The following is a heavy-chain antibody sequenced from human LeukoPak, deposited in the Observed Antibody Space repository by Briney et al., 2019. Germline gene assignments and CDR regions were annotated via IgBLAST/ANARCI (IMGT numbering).Heavy chain of an antibody. CDR3: ARDRRYCRGGSGRTVSFDP. Sequence: GGSLRLSCAASGFTFSDYYMSWIRQAPGKGLEGVSYISSSGSTIYYADSVKGRFTISRDNAKNSLYLQMNSLRAEDTAVYYCARDRRYCRGGSGRTVSFDPWGQGTVVTVSS. V-gene: IGHV3-11*04. CDR1: GFTFSDYY. CDR2: ISSSGSTI. J-gene: IGHJ5*02. D-gene: IGHD2-15*01.